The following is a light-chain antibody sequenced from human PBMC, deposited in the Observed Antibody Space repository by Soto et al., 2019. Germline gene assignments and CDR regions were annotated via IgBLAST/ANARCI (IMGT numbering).Light chain of an antibody. Sequence: EIVLTQSPATLSLSPGERATLSCRASQSVSSYLAWYQQNPGQAPRLLIYDASNRATGIPARFSGSGSGTDFTLTISSLEPEEFAVYYWQQRSNWPPITFGQGTRLEIK. CDR3: QQRSNWPPIT. V-gene: IGKV3-11*01. CDR1: QSVSSY. CDR2: DAS. J-gene: IGKJ5*01.